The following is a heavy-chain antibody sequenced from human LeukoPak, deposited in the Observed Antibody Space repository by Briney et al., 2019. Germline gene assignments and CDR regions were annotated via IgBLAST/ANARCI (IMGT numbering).Heavy chain of an antibody. J-gene: IGHJ4*02. D-gene: IGHD1-14*01. CDR2: IKQDGTKT. CDR1: GFTFSNNW. Sequence: GGSLRLSCEASGFTFSNNWMTWVRQAPGKGLEWVANIKQDGTKTYYVDSVKGRFTISRDNAKNSVYLQMNSLRAEDTAVYFCAKDNPLPLWGQGTLVSVSS. CDR3: AKDNPLPL. V-gene: IGHV3-7*04.